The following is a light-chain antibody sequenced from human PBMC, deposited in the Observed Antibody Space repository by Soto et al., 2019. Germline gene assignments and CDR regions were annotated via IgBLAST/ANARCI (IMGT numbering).Light chain of an antibody. J-gene: IGLJ3*02. V-gene: IGLV2-14*03. CDR2: EVS. Sequence: QSALTQPASVSGSPGQSITISCTGTSSDVGGYNTVSWFQQHPGKAPKLMIYEVSNRPLGVSNRFSASKSGNTASLTISGLQAEDEADYYCGSYSSTFTRVFGGGTKLTVL. CDR3: GSYSSTFTRV. CDR1: SSDVGGYNT.